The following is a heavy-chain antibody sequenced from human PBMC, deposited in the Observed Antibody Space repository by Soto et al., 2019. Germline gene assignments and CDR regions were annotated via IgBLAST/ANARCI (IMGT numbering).Heavy chain of an antibody. V-gene: IGHV4-39*01. D-gene: IGHD3-10*01. CDR2: IYYSGST. CDR1: GGSISSSGYY. J-gene: IGHJ4*02. CDR3: ARHGPSAPRGFFDS. Sequence: SETLSLTCSVSGGSISSSGYYWGWIRQPPGKGLEWIGSIYYSGSTYYNPSLKSRVAMSVDTSKNQFSLKLSSVTAADTAVYYCARHGPSAPRGFFDSWGQGSLVTVSS.